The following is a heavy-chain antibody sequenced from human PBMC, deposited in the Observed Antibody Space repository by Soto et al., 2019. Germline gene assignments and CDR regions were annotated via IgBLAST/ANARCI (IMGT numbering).Heavy chain of an antibody. CDR2: ITNDGSIT. Sequence: EVQLVESGGGQVQPGGSLRLSCVASGFTLSSYKMEWVRQVPGKGLVWISQITNDGSITKYAESVKGRYTISRDNAKNTIYLQMSSLGVEDLTVYYCIRDPPIDYWGQGTLVTVSS. CDR3: IRDPPIDY. J-gene: IGHJ4*02. V-gene: IGHV3-74*01. CDR1: GFTLSSYK.